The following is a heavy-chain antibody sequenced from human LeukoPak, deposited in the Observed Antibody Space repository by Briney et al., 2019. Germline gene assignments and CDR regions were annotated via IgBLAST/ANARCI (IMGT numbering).Heavy chain of an antibody. D-gene: IGHD1-26*01. CDR1: GGSISGSSYY. J-gene: IGHJ4*02. CDR2: IYYSGST. CDR3: ARAVGATLILDY. Sequence: SETLSLTCTVSGGSISGSSYYWGWIRQPPGKGLEWIGSIYYSGSTYYNPSLKSRVTISVDMSKNQFSLKLSSVTAADTAVYYCARAVGATLILDYWGQGTLVTVSS. V-gene: IGHV4-39*01.